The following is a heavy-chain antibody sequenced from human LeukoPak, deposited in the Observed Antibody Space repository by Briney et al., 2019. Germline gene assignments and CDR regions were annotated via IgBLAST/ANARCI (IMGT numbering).Heavy chain of an antibody. CDR2: ISGYNGYT. CDR1: GYTLTNYG. Sequence: ASVKVSCKASGYTLTNYGVSWVRQAPGQGLEWMGWISGYNGYTNYAQKFQFRVTMTTDTSTSTAYMELRSLTSDDTAVYYCARDKNLADFDYWGQGTLVTVSS. J-gene: IGHJ4*02. D-gene: IGHD1-14*01. V-gene: IGHV1-18*01. CDR3: ARDKNLADFDY.